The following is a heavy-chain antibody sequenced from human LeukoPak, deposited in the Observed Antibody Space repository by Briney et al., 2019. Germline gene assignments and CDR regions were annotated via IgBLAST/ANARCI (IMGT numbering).Heavy chain of an antibody. V-gene: IGHV4-59*01. D-gene: IGHD6-13*01. J-gene: IGHJ5*02. CDR2: IYYSGST. Sequence: SETLSLTCTVSGGSISSYYWSWLRQPPGKGLEWIGYIYYSGSTNYNPSLKSRVSISGDTSKNQFSLKLSSVTAADTAVYYCAREYSSSWYAYNWFDPWGQGTLVTVSS. CDR3: AREYSSSWYAYNWFDP. CDR1: GGSISSYY.